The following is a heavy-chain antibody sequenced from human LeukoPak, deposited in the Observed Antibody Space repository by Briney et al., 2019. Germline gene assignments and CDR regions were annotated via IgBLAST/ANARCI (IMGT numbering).Heavy chain of an antibody. CDR2: ISGSGGST. V-gene: IGHV3-23*01. Sequence: GGSLRLSCAASGFTFGSSAMSWVRQAPGKGLEWVSAISGSGGSTYYADSVKGRFTISRDNSKNTLYLQMNSLRAEDTAVYYCAKSIVGATSGAFDIWGQGTMVTVSS. CDR1: GFTFGSSA. J-gene: IGHJ3*02. D-gene: IGHD1-26*01. CDR3: AKSIVGATSGAFDI.